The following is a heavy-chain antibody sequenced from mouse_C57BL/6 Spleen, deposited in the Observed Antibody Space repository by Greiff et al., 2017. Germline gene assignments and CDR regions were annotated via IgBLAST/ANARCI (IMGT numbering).Heavy chain of an antibody. V-gene: IGHV1-61*01. CDR2: IYPSDSET. J-gene: IGHJ2*01. Sequence: QVQLQQPGAELVRPGSSVKLSCKASGYTFTSYWMDWVKQRPGQGLEWIGNIYPSDSETRYNQKFKDKATLTVDKSSSTAYMQLSSLTSEDSAVYYCARSGDYEDYWGQGTTLTVSS. D-gene: IGHD2-4*01. CDR1: GYTFTSYW. CDR3: ARSGDYEDY.